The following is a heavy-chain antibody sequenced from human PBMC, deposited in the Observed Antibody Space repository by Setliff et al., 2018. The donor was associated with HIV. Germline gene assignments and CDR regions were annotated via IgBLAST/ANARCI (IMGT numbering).Heavy chain of an antibody. D-gene: IGHD3-22*01. Sequence: SETLSLTCTVSNGSISSHYWSWIRQPPGKGLEWIGNMYYSRSTNYNPSLKSRVTISVDRSQNHFSLKLSSVTAADTAVYYCAREVDYYDSSRYLLLYYFDSWGQGTLVTVSS. V-gene: IGHV4-59*11. CDR1: NGSISSHY. CDR2: MYYSRST. CDR3: AREVDYYDSSRYLLLYYFDS. J-gene: IGHJ4*02.